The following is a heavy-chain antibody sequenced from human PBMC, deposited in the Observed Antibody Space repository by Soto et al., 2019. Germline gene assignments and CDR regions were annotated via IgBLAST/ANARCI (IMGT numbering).Heavy chain of an antibody. CDR1: GFTFSSYD. D-gene: IGHD3-16*02. J-gene: IGHJ4*02. Sequence: GGSLRLSCAASGFTFSSYDMSWVRQAPGKGLEWVSAISGSGGSTYYADSVKGRFTISRDNSKNTLYLQMNSLRAEDTAVYYCAKSRADMITFGGVIVTQYYFDYWGQGTLVTVSS. V-gene: IGHV3-23*01. CDR2: ISGSGGST. CDR3: AKSRADMITFGGVIVTQYYFDY.